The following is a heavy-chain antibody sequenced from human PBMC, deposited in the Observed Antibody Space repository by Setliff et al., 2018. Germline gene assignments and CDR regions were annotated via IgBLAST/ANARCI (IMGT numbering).Heavy chain of an antibody. V-gene: IGHV4-38-2*01. Sequence: SETLSLTCAVSGYSISSGYYWGWIQQPPGKGLEWIGNIYHSGSTYYNPSLKSRVTISVDTSKNQFSLKLTSVTAADTAVYYCARHGLQFLEWLSAFDYWGQGTPVTVSS. CDR2: IYHSGST. CDR1: GYSISSGYY. D-gene: IGHD3-3*01. J-gene: IGHJ4*02. CDR3: ARHGLQFLEWLSAFDY.